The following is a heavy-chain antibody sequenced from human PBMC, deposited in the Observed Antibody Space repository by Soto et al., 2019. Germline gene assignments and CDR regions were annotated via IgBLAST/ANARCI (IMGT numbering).Heavy chain of an antibody. Sequence: EVQLVESGGGLVQPGGSLRLSCEASGFTFSNYWMSWIRQAPGKGLEWVANIRQDGSQKYLVDSVTGRFTISRDNAKNSLYLQMNGLXTXDTXXYYCVXDGSSGWHFDSWGQGTLVTVSS. J-gene: IGHJ4*02. CDR2: IRQDGSQK. CDR3: VXDGSSGWHFDS. V-gene: IGHV3-7*01. D-gene: IGHD6-19*01. CDR1: GFTFSNYW.